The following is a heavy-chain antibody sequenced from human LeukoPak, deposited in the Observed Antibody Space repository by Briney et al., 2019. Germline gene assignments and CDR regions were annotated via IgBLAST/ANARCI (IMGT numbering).Heavy chain of an antibody. V-gene: IGHV1-2*02. J-gene: IGHJ4*02. CDR3: ARDWTDCSCTSCS. CDR2: INPNSGGT. CDR1: GYTFTGYY. Sequence: ASVKVSCKASGYTFTGYYMHWVRQAPGQGLEWMGWINPNSGGTNYAQKFQGRVTMTRDTSISTAYMELSRLRSDDTAVYYCARDWTDCSCTSCSWGQGTLVTVSS. D-gene: IGHD2-2*01.